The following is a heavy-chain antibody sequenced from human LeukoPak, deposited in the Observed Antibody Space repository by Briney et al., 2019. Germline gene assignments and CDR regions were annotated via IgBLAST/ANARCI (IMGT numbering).Heavy chain of an antibody. CDR3: AKEYGDYWN. J-gene: IGHJ4*02. V-gene: IGHV3-43*01. CDR1: GFTFDDYT. Sequence: GGSLRLSCAASGFTFDDYTMHWVRQAPGKGLEWVSLISWDGGSTYYADSVKGRFTISRDNSKNTLYLQMNSLRAEDTAVYYCAKEYGDYWNWGQGTLVTVSS. CDR2: ISWDGGST. D-gene: IGHD4-17*01.